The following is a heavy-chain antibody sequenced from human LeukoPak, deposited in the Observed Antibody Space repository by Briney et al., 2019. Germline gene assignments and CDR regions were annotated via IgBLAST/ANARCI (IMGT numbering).Heavy chain of an antibody. D-gene: IGHD6-19*01. J-gene: IGHJ4*02. Sequence: GGSLRLSCAASGFTFSSYFMSWVRQAPGKGLEWVSSISGSGGKTYYTDSVKGRFTISRDNSKNMLYLQMNSLRAEDTAVYYCAASGWYQGIDYWGQGTLVTVSS. V-gene: IGHV3-23*01. CDR2: ISGSGGKT. CDR3: AASGWYQGIDY. CDR1: GFTFSSYF.